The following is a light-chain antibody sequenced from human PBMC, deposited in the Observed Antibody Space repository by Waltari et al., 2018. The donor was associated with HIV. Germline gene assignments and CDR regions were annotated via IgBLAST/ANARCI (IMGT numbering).Light chain of an antibody. CDR3: QSADTGSTRV. CDR2: KDT. V-gene: IGLV3-25*03. CDR1: ALTKQY. Sequence: SFELTQPPSVSVSPGQTARITCSGDALTKQYTYWYQQKPGQAPVVVIYKDTERPSGIPERFSGSSSGTTVTLTISGVQSEDEADYYCQSADTGSTRVFGPGTKVTVL. J-gene: IGLJ1*01.